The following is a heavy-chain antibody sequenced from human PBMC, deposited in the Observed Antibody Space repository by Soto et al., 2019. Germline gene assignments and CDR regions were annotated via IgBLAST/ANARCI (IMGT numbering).Heavy chain of an antibody. CDR3: ARDGKVSGSATHWFDP. V-gene: IGHV4-59*01. D-gene: IGHD1-26*01. Sequence: ETLSLTCTVSGGSISNYSWSWIRQPPGKGLEWIGCIFYSGSTNYSPSLRSRVTISVDTSKNQFSLELSSVTAADTAVYYCARDGKVSGSATHWFDPWGQGTLVTVSS. CDR1: GGSISNYS. J-gene: IGHJ5*02. CDR2: IFYSGST.